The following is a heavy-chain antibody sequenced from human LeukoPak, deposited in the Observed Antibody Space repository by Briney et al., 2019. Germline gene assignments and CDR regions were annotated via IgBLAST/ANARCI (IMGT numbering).Heavy chain of an antibody. J-gene: IGHJ4*02. CDR2: ISSSSSYI. V-gene: IGHV3-21*01. Sequence: GGSLRLSCAASGFTFSSYSMNWVRQAPGKGLEWVSSISSSSSYIYYADSVKGRFTISRDNAKNSLYLQMNSLRAEDTAVYYCARGESSSWSPTPGYFDYWGQGTLVTVSS. CDR1: GFTFSSYS. CDR3: ARGESSSWSPTPGYFDY. D-gene: IGHD6-13*01.